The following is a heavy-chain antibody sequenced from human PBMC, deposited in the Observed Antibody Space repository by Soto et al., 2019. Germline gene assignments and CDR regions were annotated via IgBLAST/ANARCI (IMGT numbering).Heavy chain of an antibody. V-gene: IGHV3-30*18. CDR3: AKDRDYSGYDLFDY. CDR2: ISYDGSNK. J-gene: IGHJ4*02. D-gene: IGHD5-12*01. CDR1: GFTFSSYG. Sequence: QVQLVESGGGVVQPGRSLRLSCAASGFTFSSYGMHWVRQAPGKGLEWVAVISYDGSNKYYADSVEGRFTISRDNSKNTLYLQMNSLRAEDTAVYYCAKDRDYSGYDLFDYWGQGTLVTVSS.